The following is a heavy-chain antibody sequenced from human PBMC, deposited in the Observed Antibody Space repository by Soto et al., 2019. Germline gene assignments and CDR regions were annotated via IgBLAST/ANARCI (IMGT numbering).Heavy chain of an antibody. CDR2: ISSYNGDT. Sequence: QVQLEQSGAEVKKPGASVKVSCKASGYTFTRSGISWVRQAPGQGPEWMGWISSYNGDTNYAQTFQGRVTMTTDTSTSTAYMELRSLRSDDPAVYYCAREGVAPYYYYGMAVWGQGPPVTVPS. D-gene: IGHD5-12*01. V-gene: IGHV1-18*01. CDR1: GYTFTRSG. CDR3: AREGVAPYYYYGMAV. J-gene: IGHJ6*02.